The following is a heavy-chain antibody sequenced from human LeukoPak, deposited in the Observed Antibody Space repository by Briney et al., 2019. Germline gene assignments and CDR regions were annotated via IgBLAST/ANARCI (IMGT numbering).Heavy chain of an antibody. J-gene: IGHJ3*02. V-gene: IGHV6-1*01. CDR2: TYYRSKWYN. Sequence: SQTLSLTCAISGDSVSSNSAAWNWIRQSPSRGLEWLGRTYYRSKWYNDYAVSVKSRITINPDTSKNQFSLQLNSVTPEDTAVYYCARGGPLAYCGGDCYSPAFDIWGQGTMVTVSS. D-gene: IGHD2-21*02. CDR3: ARGGPLAYCGGDCYSPAFDI. CDR1: GDSVSSNSAA.